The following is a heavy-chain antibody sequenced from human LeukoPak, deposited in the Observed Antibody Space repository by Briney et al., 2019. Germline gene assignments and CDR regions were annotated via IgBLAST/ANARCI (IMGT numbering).Heavy chain of an antibody. CDR2: IYYSGST. CDR3: ARVIDQWLGAYYFDY. V-gene: IGHV4-59*12. D-gene: IGHD6-19*01. J-gene: IGHJ4*02. Sequence: LRLSCVASGFTFNNYWMTWVRQAPGKGLEWIGYIYYSGSTNHNPSLKSRVTISVDTSKNQFSLKLISVTAADTAVYYCARVIDQWLGAYYFDYWGQGTLVTVSS. CDR1: GFTFNNYW.